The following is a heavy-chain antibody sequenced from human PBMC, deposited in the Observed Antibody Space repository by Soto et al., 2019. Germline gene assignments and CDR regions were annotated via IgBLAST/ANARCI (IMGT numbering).Heavy chain of an antibody. V-gene: IGHV4-34*01. J-gene: IGHJ3*02. Sequence: PSETLSLTCAVYGGSFSGYYWSWIRQPPGKGLEWIGEINHSGSTNYNPSLKSRVTMSVDTSKNQFSLKLSSVTAADTAVYYCARRSGQWLVIGAFDIWGQGTMVTVSS. CDR1: GGSFSGYY. CDR2: INHSGST. D-gene: IGHD6-19*01. CDR3: ARRSGQWLVIGAFDI.